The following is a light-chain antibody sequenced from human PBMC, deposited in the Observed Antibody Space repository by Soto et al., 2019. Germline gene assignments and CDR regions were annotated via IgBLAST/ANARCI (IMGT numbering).Light chain of an antibody. CDR2: EVN. J-gene: IGLJ2*01. CDR3: SSYAGINTDVI. Sequence: QSVRTQPPSASGSPGQSVTISCNVTSSDVGGYVYVSWYQQYPGKAPKLMIFEVNKRASGVPDRFSGSKSGNTASLIVSGLQAEDEADYYCSSYAGINTDVIFGGGTKLTVL. CDR1: SSDVGGYVY. V-gene: IGLV2-8*01.